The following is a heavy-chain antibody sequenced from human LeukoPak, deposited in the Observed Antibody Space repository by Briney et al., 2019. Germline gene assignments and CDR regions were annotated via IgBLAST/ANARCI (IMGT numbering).Heavy chain of an antibody. D-gene: IGHD1-26*01. CDR1: GGTFSSYA. CDR2: IIPIFGTA. Sequence: AASVKVSCKASGGTFSSYAISWVRQAPGQGLEWMGGIIPIFGTANYAQKFQGRVTITTDESTSTAYMELSSLRSEDTAVYYCARGQATYSGSYQGPFDYWGQGTLVTVSS. V-gene: IGHV1-69*05. J-gene: IGHJ4*02. CDR3: ARGQATYSGSYQGPFDY.